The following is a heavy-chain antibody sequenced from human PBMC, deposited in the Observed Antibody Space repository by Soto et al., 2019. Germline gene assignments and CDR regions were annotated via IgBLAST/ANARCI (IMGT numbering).Heavy chain of an antibody. CDR2: ITNDGSNT. V-gene: IGHV3-30*18. CDR3: AKGREIYGDYPLDY. J-gene: IGHJ4*02. CDR1: GFTFSSYW. D-gene: IGHD4-17*01. Sequence: GGSLRLSCAASGFTFSSYWMHWVRQAPGKGLVWVAVITNDGSNTNYADSVKGRFTISRDNSKNTLYLQMNSLRAEDTAVYYCAKGREIYGDYPLDYWGQGTLVTVSS.